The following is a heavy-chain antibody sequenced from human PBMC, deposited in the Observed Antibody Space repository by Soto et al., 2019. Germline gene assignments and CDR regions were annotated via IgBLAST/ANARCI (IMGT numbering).Heavy chain of an antibody. J-gene: IGHJ5*02. D-gene: IGHD2-8*01. Sequence: QVQLVQSGAEVKKPGASVKVSCKASGYTFTSYGISWVRQATGQGLEWMGWISAYNGNTNNARKLQGRVTMTTDTSTSTAYMELTSLRSDDTAVYYYALDAGVQPRSDPLGQGTLVTVSS. CDR2: ISAYNGNT. CDR1: GYTFTSYG. V-gene: IGHV1-18*01. CDR3: ALDAGVQPRSDP.